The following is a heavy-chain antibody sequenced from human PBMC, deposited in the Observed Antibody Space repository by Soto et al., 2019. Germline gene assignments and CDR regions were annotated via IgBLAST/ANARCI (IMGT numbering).Heavy chain of an antibody. CDR3: AKDNIKYQLLRPFDY. CDR1: GFTFSSYA. V-gene: IGHV3-23*01. D-gene: IGHD2-2*01. CDR2: ISGSGGST. Sequence: EVQLLESGGGLVQPGGSLRLSCAASGFTFSSYAMSWVRQAPGKGLEWVSAISGSGGSTYYADSVKGRFTISRDNSKNTLKLQMNSLRVEDTAVYYCAKDNIKYQLLRPFDYWGQGTLVTVSS. J-gene: IGHJ4*02.